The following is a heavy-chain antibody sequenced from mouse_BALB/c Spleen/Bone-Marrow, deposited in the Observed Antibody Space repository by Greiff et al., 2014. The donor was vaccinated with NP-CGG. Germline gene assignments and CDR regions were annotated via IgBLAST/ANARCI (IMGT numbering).Heavy chain of an antibody. J-gene: IGHJ3*01. CDR2: IWSDGST. CDR1: GFSLTSYG. D-gene: IGHD2-3*01. Sequence: VKVEESGPDLVAPPQSLSITCTVSGFSLTSYGVHWVRQPPGKGLEWLVVIWSDGSTTYNSALKSRLSISKDNSKSQVFLKMNSLQTDDTAMYYCARHDNDGYYLAYWGQGTLVTVSA. CDR3: ARHDNDGYYLAY. V-gene: IGHV2-6-2*01.